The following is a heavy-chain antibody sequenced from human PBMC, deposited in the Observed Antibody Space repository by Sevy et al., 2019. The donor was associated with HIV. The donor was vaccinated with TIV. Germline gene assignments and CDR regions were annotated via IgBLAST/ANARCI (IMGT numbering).Heavy chain of an antibody. D-gene: IGHD1-26*01. V-gene: IGHV3-30*03. Sequence: GGSLRLSCAASGLTFSNYGIHWVRQALGKGLEWVAFISYAGRNKFYADSVQGRFTIFTDNSKNTLYLQMNSLRPEDTAVYYCATELVLVVGPKFLGAPWPLDYWGQGTLVTVSS. CDR3: ATELVLVVGPKFLGAPWPLDY. CDR2: ISYAGRNK. J-gene: IGHJ4*02. CDR1: GLTFSNYG.